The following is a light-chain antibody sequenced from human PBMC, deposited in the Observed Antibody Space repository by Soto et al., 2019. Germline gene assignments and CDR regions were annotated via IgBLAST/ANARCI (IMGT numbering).Light chain of an antibody. V-gene: IGKV3D-20*02. Sequence: EIVLTQSPVTLSLSPGERATLSCRASQKITNNFLAWFQQKPGLPPSLLIYGASTRASGIPDRFSASGSGTDFALTISRLEPEDFAVYYCQQRSNWPPITFGQGTRLEIK. CDR3: QQRSNWPPIT. CDR2: GAS. J-gene: IGKJ5*01. CDR1: QKITNNF.